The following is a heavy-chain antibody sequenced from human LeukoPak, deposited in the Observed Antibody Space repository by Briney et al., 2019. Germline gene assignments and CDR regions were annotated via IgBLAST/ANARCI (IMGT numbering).Heavy chain of an antibody. CDR1: GGSISSYY. CDR3: ASAGYSSSWQNWFDP. J-gene: IGHJ5*02. Sequence: LETLSLTCTVSGGSISSYYWSWIRQPPGKGLEWIGYIYYSGSTNYNPSLKSRVTISVDTSKNQFSLKLSSVTAADTAVYYCASAGYSSSWQNWFDPWGQGTLVTVSS. CDR2: IYYSGST. V-gene: IGHV4-59*01. D-gene: IGHD6-13*01.